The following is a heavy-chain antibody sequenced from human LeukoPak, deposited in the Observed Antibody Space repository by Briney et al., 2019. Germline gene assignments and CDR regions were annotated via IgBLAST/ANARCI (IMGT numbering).Heavy chain of an antibody. CDR1: GFTFSSYA. D-gene: IGHD3-10*01. Sequence: GGSLRLSCAASGFTFSSYAMTWVRQASGKGMEWVSAISGRGVSTYYADSVKGRFTISRDNSRNTLFLQMNSLRAEDTAVYYCANLLSTNSGSGSPFENWGQGTLVTVSS. CDR2: ISGRGVST. CDR3: ANLLSTNSGSGSPFEN. J-gene: IGHJ4*02. V-gene: IGHV3-23*01.